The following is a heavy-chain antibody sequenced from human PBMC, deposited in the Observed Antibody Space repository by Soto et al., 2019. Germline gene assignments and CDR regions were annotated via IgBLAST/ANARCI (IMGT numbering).Heavy chain of an antibody. CDR1: GFTFSSYA. CDR2: IGGSGGST. CDR3: AKGGLRFVEWLLFADP. Sequence: EVRLLESGGGLGQPGGSLRLSCEASGFTFSSYAMSWVRQAPGKGLEWVSAIGGSGGSTYYGDSVKGRFTISRDNSKNTLDLQMNSLRAEDTAVYYCAKGGLRFVEWLLFADPWGQGTLVTVSS. V-gene: IGHV3-23*01. J-gene: IGHJ5*02. D-gene: IGHD3-3*01.